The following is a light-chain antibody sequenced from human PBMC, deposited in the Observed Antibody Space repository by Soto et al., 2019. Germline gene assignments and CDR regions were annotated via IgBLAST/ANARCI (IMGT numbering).Light chain of an antibody. Sequence: EIVLTQSPGTLSLSPGERATLSCRASQSVNSRFLAWYQQKPGQAPRLLMYGASTRATGIPDRFSGSWSGADFTLTISRLEPEDFAVYYCQQYGSSPPMYTFGQGTKLEIK. CDR2: GAS. V-gene: IGKV3-20*01. CDR1: QSVNSRF. CDR3: QQYGSSPPMYT. J-gene: IGKJ2*01.